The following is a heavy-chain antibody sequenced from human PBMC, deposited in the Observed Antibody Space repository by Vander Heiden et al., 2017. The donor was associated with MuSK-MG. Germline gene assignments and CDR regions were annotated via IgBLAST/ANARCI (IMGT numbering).Heavy chain of an antibody. D-gene: IGHD6-13*01. CDR2: IREDGHET. V-gene: IGHV3-7*01. CDR1: GFSIRDYW. J-gene: IGHJ4*02. CDR3: ARDQSFMPQGATSGWYREF. Sequence: GSLRLSCAASGFSIRDYWMSWVRQAPGKGLEWVANIREDGHETFYADSVEGRFTVSRDNARNSLLLQMNSLRAGDTAVYFCARDQSFMPQGATSGWYREFWGQGTLGTVSA.